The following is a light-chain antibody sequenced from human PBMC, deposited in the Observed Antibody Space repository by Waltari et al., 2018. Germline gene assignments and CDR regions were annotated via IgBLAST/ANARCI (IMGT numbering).Light chain of an antibody. CDR2: KTN. CDR3: ASWDDSLSSPV. V-gene: IGLV1-47*01. CDR1: SSNIGQNY. Sequence: QSVLTQPPSASATPGQRVTISCSGSSSNIGQNYVYWYQQLPGKAPKLVIFKTNDRPSGVPYRFSGSKSGTSGSLAISGLRSEDEADYYCASWDDSLSSPVFGGGTKLTVL. J-gene: IGLJ2*01.